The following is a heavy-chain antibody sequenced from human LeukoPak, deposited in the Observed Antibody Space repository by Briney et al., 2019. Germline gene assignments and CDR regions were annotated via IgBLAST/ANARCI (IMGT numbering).Heavy chain of an antibody. CDR3: VRYYDSSGYYYPDAFDI. D-gene: IGHD3-22*01. CDR1: GFTFSSYS. J-gene: IGHJ3*02. CDR2: ISSSSSYI. Sequence: GGSLRLSCAASGFTFSSYSMNWVRQAPGKGLEWVSSISSSSSYIYYADPVKGRFTISRDNAKNSLYLQMNSLRAEDTAVYYCVRYYDSSGYYYPDAFDIWGQGTMVTVSS. V-gene: IGHV3-21*01.